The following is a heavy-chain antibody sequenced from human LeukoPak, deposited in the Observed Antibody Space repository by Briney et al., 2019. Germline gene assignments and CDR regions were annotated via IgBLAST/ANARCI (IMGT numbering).Heavy chain of an antibody. CDR2: IKTKAESYAT. D-gene: IGHD4-23*01. CDR3: TSLSGGNPDSYYYGLDV. Sequence: PGGSLKLSCAASGFTFSGSAIHWVRQASGKGLEWVARIKTKAESYATAYVASVKGRFTISRDDSKNTAYLQMDSLKTEDTAMYYCTSLSGGNPDSYYYGLDVWGKGTTVTVSS. V-gene: IGHV3-73*01. CDR1: GFTFSGSA. J-gene: IGHJ6*04.